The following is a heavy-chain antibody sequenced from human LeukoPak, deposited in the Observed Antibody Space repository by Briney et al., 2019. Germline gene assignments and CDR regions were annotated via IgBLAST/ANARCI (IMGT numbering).Heavy chain of an antibody. CDR1: GGTFSSYA. J-gene: IGHJ3*02. D-gene: IGHD2-15*01. CDR3: ARECRDPDPDAFDI. CDR2: IIPILGTA. Sequence: WASVKVSCKASGGTFSSYAISWVRQAPGQGLEWMGGIIPILGTANYAQKFQGRVTITADESTSTAYMELSSLRSEDTAVYYCARECRDPDPDAFDIWGQGTMVTVSS. V-gene: IGHV1-69*13.